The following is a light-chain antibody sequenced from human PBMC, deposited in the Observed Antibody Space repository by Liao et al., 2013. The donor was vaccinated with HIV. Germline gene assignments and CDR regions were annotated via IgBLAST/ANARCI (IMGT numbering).Light chain of an antibody. CDR2: KDT. CDR3: QSVDFSGTYL. CDR1: SLPKQY. V-gene: IGLV3-25*03. Sequence: SYELTQPPSVSVSPGQTAMITCSGDSLPKQYAYWYQQKPGQAPVLVLYKDTERPSGIPERFSGSSSGASVTLIISGVQAEDEGEYYCQSVDFSGTYLFGGGTKVTVL. J-gene: IGLJ1*01.